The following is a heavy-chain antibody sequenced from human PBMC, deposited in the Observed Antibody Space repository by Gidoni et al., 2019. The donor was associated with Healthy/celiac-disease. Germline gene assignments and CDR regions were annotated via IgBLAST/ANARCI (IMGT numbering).Heavy chain of an antibody. J-gene: IGHJ4*02. CDR2: IRYDGSNK. CDR3: AKDRRVDTAMDY. V-gene: IGHV3-30*02. CDR1: GFTFSSYG. Sequence: QVQLVESGGGVVQPGGSLRLSCAASGFTFSSYGMHWVRQAPGKGLEWVAFIRYDGSNKYYADSVKGRFTISRDNSKNTLYLQMNSMRAEDTAVYYCAKDRRVDTAMDYWGQGTLVTVSS. D-gene: IGHD5-18*01.